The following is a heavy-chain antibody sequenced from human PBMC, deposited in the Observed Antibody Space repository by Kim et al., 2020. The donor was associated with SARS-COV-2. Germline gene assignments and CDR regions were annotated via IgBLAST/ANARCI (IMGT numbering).Heavy chain of an antibody. CDR2: IWYDGSNK. CDR3: AREYSWYSSGGIDY. Sequence: GGSLRLSCAASGFTFSSYGMHWVRQAPGKGLEWVAVIWYDGSNKYYADSVKGRFTISRDNSKNTLYLQMNSLRAEDTAVYYCAREYSWYSSGGIDYWGQGTLVTVSS. J-gene: IGHJ4*02. D-gene: IGHD6-19*01. V-gene: IGHV3-33*01. CDR1: GFTFSSYG.